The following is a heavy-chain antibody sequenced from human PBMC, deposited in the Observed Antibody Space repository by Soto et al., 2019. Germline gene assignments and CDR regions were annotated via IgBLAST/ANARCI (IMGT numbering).Heavy chain of an antibody. CDR2: IYYSGST. J-gene: IGHJ4*02. CDR3: ASQDSSGYYSSIGDYFDY. V-gene: IGHV4-59*08. D-gene: IGHD3-22*01. CDR1: GGSISSYY. Sequence: WETLSLTCTVSGGSISSYYWSWIRQPPGKGLEWIGYIYYSGSTNYNPSLKSRVTISVDTSKNQFSLKLSSVTAADTAVYYCASQDSSGYYSSIGDYFDYWGQGTLVTVSS.